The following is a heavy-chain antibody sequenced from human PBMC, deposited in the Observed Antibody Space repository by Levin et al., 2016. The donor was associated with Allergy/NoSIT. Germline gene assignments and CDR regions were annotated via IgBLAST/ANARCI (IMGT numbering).Heavy chain of an antibody. CDR3: ARHVGSIRHHYGMDV. CDR2: IYPGDSDT. CDR1: GYSFTSYW. Sequence: GGSLRLSCKGFGYSFTSYWIGWVRQMPGKGLEWMGIIYPGDSDTRYSPSFQGQVTISADKSISTAYLQWSSLKASDTAMYYCARHVGSIRHHYGMDVWGQGTTVTVSS. J-gene: IGHJ6*02. V-gene: IGHV5-51*01. D-gene: IGHD2-15*01.